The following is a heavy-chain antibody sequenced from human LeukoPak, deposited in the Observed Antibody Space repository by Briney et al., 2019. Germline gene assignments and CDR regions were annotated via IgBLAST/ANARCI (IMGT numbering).Heavy chain of an antibody. V-gene: IGHV1-18*01. CDR1: GYSFTSYG. CDR3: ARGGGLWGTVTDAFDI. CDR2: MSAYNGKT. Sequence: ASVKVSCKASGYSFTSYGFNWVRQAPGQGLEWMGWMSAYNGKTNYAHSLQGRVTVTADTSTSTAYMELRSLRSEDTAVYYCARGGGLWGTVTDAFDIWGQGTMVTVSS. D-gene: IGHD3-16*01. J-gene: IGHJ3*02.